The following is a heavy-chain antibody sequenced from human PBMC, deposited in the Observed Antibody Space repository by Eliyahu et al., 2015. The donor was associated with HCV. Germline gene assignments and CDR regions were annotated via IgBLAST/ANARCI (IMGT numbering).Heavy chain of an antibody. CDR1: XXSISSXY. CDR3: ARDPPPPLHSGSYTDY. V-gene: IGHV4-59*01. J-gene: IGHJ4*02. Sequence: QVQLQESGPGLVKPSETLSLTCTVSXXSISSXYWRWXRXPPGKGLEWIGYIYYSGSTNYNPSLKSRVTISVDTSKNQFSLKLSSVTAADTAVYYCARDPPPPLHSGSYTDYWGQGTLVTVSS. D-gene: IGHD1-26*01. CDR2: IYYSGST.